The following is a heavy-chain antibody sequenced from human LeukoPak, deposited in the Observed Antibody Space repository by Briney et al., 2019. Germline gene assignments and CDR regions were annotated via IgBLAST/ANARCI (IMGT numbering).Heavy chain of an antibody. CDR2: IWYDGSNK. CDR3: ARERGYNGVFDY. J-gene: IGHJ4*02. CDR1: GFTFSSYG. D-gene: IGHD5-24*01. V-gene: IGHV3-33*01. Sequence: GGSLRLSCAASGFTFSSYGMHWVRQAPGKGLEWVAVIWYDGSNKYYADSVKGRFTISRDNSKNTLYLQMNSLRAEDTAVYYCARERGYNGVFDYWGQGTLVTVSS.